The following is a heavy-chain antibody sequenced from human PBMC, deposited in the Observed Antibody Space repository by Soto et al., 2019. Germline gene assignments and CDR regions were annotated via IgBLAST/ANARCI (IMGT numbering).Heavy chain of an antibody. CDR3: ARVVPGAEAWFGP. J-gene: IGHJ5*02. CDR1: GYTFSNYG. V-gene: IGHV1-18*01. Sequence: ASVKVSCKTSGYTFSNYGITCVRQAPGQPLEWLGWISLYSDGTNYAQKFQGRVSMTTDTSTTTAYMELRSLRSDDTAVYYCARVVPGAEAWFGPWGQGTLVTVS. D-gene: IGHD2-2*01. CDR2: ISLYSDGT.